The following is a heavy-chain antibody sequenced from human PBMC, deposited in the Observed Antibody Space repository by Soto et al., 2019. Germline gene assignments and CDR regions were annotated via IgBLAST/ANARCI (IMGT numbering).Heavy chain of an antibody. Sequence: QVQLVQSGAEVKKPGSSVKVSCKASGGTFSSYTISWVRQAPGQGLEWMGRIIPILGIANYAQKFQGRVTITADKSTSTAYMELSSVRSEDTAVYYCATYCSGGSCYTSPEYFQHWGQGTLVTVSS. D-gene: IGHD2-15*01. V-gene: IGHV1-69*02. CDR2: IIPILGIA. CDR3: ATYCSGGSCYTSPEYFQH. CDR1: GGTFSSYT. J-gene: IGHJ1*01.